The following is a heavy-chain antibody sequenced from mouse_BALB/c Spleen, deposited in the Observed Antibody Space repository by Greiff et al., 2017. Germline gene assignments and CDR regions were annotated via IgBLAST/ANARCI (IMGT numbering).Heavy chain of an antibody. CDR3: ARAYYGNHYAMDY. V-gene: IGHV5-4*02. J-gene: IGHJ4*01. Sequence: VHLVESGGGLVKPGGSLKLSCAASGFTFSDYYMYWVRQTPEKRLEWVATISDGGSYTYYPDSVKGRFTISRDNAKNNLYLQMSSLKSEDTAMYYCARAYYGNHYAMDYWGQGTSVTVSS. CDR1: GFTFSDYY. CDR2: ISDGGSYT. D-gene: IGHD2-10*01.